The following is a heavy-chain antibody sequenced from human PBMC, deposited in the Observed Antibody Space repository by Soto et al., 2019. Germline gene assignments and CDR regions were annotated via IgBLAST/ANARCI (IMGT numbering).Heavy chain of an antibody. J-gene: IGHJ4*02. V-gene: IGHV4-34*01. D-gene: IGHD2-15*01. CDR1: GGSFSGYY. CDR2: INHSGST. CDR3: ARRRANCSGGSCSSLFDY. Sequence: QVQLQQWGAGRLKPSETLSLTCAVYGGSFSGYYWSWIRQPPGKGLEWIGEINHSGSTNYNPSLKSRVTISVDTSKNQFSLKLSSVTAADTAVYYCARRRANCSGGSCSSLFDYWGQGTLVTVSS.